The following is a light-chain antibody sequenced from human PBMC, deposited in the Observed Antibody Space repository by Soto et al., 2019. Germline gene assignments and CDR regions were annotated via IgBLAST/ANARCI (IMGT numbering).Light chain of an antibody. J-gene: IGKJ1*01. CDR2: GAS. V-gene: IGKV3-20*01. CDR1: QSVSSNY. CDR3: QQYADSTWT. Sequence: EIVLTQSPGTLSMSPLEIATLSFMASQSVSSNYLAWYQQMPGQAPRLLIYGASSRATGIPDRFSGSGSGTDFTLTISRLEPEDFAVYYCQQYADSTWTFGQGTKVDIK.